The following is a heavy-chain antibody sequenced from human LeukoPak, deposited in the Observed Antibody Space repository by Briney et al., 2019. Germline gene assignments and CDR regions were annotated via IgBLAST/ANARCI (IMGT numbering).Heavy chain of an antibody. CDR1: GGTFNTYA. CDR2: IIPIFATP. D-gene: IGHD2-2*01. Sequence: SVKVSCKASGGTFNTYAISWVRQAPGQGLEWMGGIIPIFATPTYAQKFQGRVTITRDDSSSTAYMELNSLRSDDTAVYYCAKSLSSCSSTGCPSPYYYYYMDVWGGGTTVTVSS. J-gene: IGHJ6*03. V-gene: IGHV1-69*05. CDR3: AKSLSSCSSTGCPSPYYYYYMDV.